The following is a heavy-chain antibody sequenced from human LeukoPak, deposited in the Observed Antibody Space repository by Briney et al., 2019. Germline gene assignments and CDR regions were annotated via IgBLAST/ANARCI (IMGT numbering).Heavy chain of an antibody. CDR2: IKSDGKT. CDR1: GFTFSRYW. Sequence: GGSLRLSCEASGFTFSRYWMHWVRQAPGKGLVWVSRIKSDGKTNYADSVKGRFTITRDNAKNTVSLQMDSLRAEDTGVYYCARAPSEVGGYYPEYFRHWGQGTLVTVSS. V-gene: IGHV3-74*01. D-gene: IGHD3-22*01. CDR3: ARAPSEVGGYYPEYFRH. J-gene: IGHJ1*01.